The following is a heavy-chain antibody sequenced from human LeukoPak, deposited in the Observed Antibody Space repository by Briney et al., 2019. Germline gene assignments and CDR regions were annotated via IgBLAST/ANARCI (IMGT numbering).Heavy chain of an antibody. CDR1: GGSISSYY. CDR2: IYYSGST. D-gene: IGHD3-3*01. V-gene: IGHV4-59*01. CDR3: ARSVDDFWSGSIEVYYYYYMDV. Sequence: PSETLSLTCTVSGGSISSYYWSWIRQPPGKGLEWIGYIYYSGSTNYNPSLKSRVTISVDTSKNQFSLKLSSVTAADTAVYYCARSVDDFWSGSIEVYYYYYMDVWGKGTTVTVSS. J-gene: IGHJ6*03.